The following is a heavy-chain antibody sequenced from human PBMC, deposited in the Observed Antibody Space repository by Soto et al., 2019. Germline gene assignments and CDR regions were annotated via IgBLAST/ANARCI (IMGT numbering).Heavy chain of an antibody. Sequence: ESGGGLVQPGGSLRLSCAASGFTFSSYSMNWVRQAPGKGLEWVSYISSSSSTIYYEDSGMGRFTISKDNAKYSLYLQMNHLQAQDTAVHYCARAFGPNEYCSGGSCYSGGDYWGQGTLVTVSS. J-gene: IGHJ4*02. D-gene: IGHD2-15*01. CDR3: ARAFGPNEYCSGGSCYSGGDY. CDR1: GFTFSSYS. V-gene: IGHV3-48*01. CDR2: ISSSSSTI.